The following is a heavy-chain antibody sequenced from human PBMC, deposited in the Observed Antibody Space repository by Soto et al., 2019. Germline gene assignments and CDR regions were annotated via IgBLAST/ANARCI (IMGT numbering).Heavy chain of an antibody. CDR1: GYTFTSYG. Sequence: ASVKVSCKASGYTFTSYGISWVRQAPGQGLEWMGWISAYNGNTNYAQKLQGRVTMTTDTSTSTAYMELRSLRSDDTAVYYCARGKARYSPKTSYAMDVWGQGTTATVS. V-gene: IGHV1-18*01. CDR3: ARGKARYSPKTSYAMDV. D-gene: IGHD5-18*01. CDR2: ISAYNGNT. J-gene: IGHJ6*02.